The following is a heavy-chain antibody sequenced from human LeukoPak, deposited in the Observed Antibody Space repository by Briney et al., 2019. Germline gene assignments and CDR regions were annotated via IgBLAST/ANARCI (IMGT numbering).Heavy chain of an antibody. CDR1: GFTFDDYG. CDR2: INWNGGST. D-gene: IGHD3-10*02. V-gene: IGHV3-20*04. J-gene: IGHJ6*04. Sequence: GGSLRLSCAASGFTFDDYGMSWVRQAPGKGLEWVSGINWNGGSTGYADSVKGRFTISRDNAKNLLYLQMNSLRAEDTAVYYCAELGITMIGGVWGKGTTVTISS. CDR3: AELGITMIGGV.